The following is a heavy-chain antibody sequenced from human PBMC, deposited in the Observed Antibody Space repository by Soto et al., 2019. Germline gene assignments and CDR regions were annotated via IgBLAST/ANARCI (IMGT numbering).Heavy chain of an antibody. CDR2: ISAYNGNT. CDR3: ARVKSYCSSTSCYGHITGTTNWFDP. V-gene: IGHV1-18*04. D-gene: IGHD2-2*01. CDR1: GYTFTSYG. Sequence: GASMKVSCKASGYTFTSYGISWVRQAPGQGLEWMGWISAYNGNTNYAQKLQGRVTMTTDTSTSTAYMELRSLRSDDTAVYYCARVKSYCSSTSCYGHITGTTNWFDPLGQGTLVTVSS. J-gene: IGHJ5*02.